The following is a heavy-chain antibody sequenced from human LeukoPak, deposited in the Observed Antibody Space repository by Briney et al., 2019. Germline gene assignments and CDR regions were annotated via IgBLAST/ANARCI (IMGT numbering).Heavy chain of an antibody. CDR1: GGSFNDYY. D-gene: IGHD3-10*01. CDR3: ARYYYGSGSYSVFDY. J-gene: IGHJ4*02. Sequence: SETLSLTCAVYGGSFNDYYWTWIRQSPGKGLEWIGEINHSGSTSYNPSLKSRVTISVDASKSQFSLKLNSVTAADKAVYYCARYYYGSGSYSVFDYWGQGTLVTVSS. V-gene: IGHV4-34*01. CDR2: INHSGST.